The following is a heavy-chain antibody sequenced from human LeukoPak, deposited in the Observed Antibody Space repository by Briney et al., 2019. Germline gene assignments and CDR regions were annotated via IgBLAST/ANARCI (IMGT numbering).Heavy chain of an antibody. V-gene: IGHV3-23*01. CDR1: GFTFSSYA. Sequence: GGSLRLSCAASGFTFSSYAMSWVRQAPGKGLEWVSAISGSGGSTYYADSVKGRFTISRDNSKNTLYLQMNSLRAEDTAVYYCAPRRYYDSSGYYRHDAFDIWGQGTMVTVSS. J-gene: IGHJ3*02. CDR3: APRRYYDSSGYYRHDAFDI. D-gene: IGHD3-22*01. CDR2: ISGSGGST.